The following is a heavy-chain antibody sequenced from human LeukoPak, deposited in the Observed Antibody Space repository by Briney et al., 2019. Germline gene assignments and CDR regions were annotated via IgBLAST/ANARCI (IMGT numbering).Heavy chain of an antibody. Sequence: QPGRSLRLSCAASGFTFSSYAMHWVRQAPGKGLEWVAVISYDGSNKYYADSVKGRFTISRDNSKNTLYLQMNSLRAEDTAVYYCAKDLESVVVVAETKYYFDYWGQGTLVTVSS. CDR3: AKDLESVVVVAETKYYFDY. D-gene: IGHD2-15*01. CDR2: ISYDGSNK. V-gene: IGHV3-30-3*01. CDR1: GFTFSSYA. J-gene: IGHJ4*02.